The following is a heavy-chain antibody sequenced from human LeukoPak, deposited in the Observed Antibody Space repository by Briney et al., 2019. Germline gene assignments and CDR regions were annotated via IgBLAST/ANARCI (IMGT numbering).Heavy chain of an antibody. J-gene: IGHJ6*03. CDR3: ARDRVMDV. CDR2: ISSSSSYI. V-gene: IGHV3-21*01. CDR1: GITFSSYS. Sequence: PGRSLRLSCAASGITFSSYSMNWVRQAPGKGLEWVSSISSSSSYIYYADSVKGRFTISRDNAKNSLYLQMSSLRAEDTAVYYCARDRVMDVWGKGTTVTISS.